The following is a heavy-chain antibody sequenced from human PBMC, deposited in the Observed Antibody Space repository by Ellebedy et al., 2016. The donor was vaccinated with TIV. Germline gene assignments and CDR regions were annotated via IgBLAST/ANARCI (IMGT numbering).Heavy chain of an antibody. J-gene: IGHJ5*02. V-gene: IGHV4-39*01. D-gene: IGHD5-12*01. Sequence: SETLSLPXTVSGGSISSSSYYWGWIRQPPGKGLEWIGSIYYSGSTYYNPSLKSRVTISVDTSKNQFSLKLSSVTAADTAVYYCARVDSGYDPWGQGTLVTVSS. CDR3: ARVDSGYDP. CDR1: GGSISSSSYY. CDR2: IYYSGST.